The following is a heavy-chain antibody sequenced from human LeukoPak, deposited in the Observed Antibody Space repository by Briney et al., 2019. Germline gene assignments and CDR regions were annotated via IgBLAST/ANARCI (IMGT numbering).Heavy chain of an antibody. CDR2: INPHSSDT. V-gene: IGHV1/OR15-1*04. CDR3: ARAHQLGAFDF. Sequence: ASVKVSCKASGYILTNYYMHWVRQAPGQGLEWMGWINPHSSDTKYAPKFRGRVTWTRDTSLNTTYMELSSLTSEDTASYYCARAHQLGAFDFWGQGTLVTVSS. J-gene: IGHJ3*01. CDR1: GYILTNYY. D-gene: IGHD1-1*01.